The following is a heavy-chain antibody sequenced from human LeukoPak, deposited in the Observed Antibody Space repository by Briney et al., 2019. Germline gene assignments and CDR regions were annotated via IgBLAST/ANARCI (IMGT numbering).Heavy chain of an antibody. J-gene: IGHJ5*02. CDR2: IYTSGST. D-gene: IGHD2-2*01. Sequence: SQTLSLTCTVSGGSISSGSYYWSWIRQPAGKGLEWIGRIYTSGSTNYNPSLKSRVTISVDTSKNQFSLKLSSVTAADTAVYYCARGPGYCSSTSCHAWFDPWGQGTLVTVSS. V-gene: IGHV4-61*02. CDR3: ARGPGYCSSTSCHAWFDP. CDR1: GGSISSGSYY.